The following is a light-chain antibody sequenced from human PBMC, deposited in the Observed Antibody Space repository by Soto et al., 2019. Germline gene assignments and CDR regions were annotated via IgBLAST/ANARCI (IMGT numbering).Light chain of an antibody. CDR3: QEYDSAIFT. Sequence: IQMTQSPSSLSASVGDRVTITCRASQGISNYLAWYQQKPGKVPKLLIYAASTLQSGVPSRFSGSGSGTDVTLTISSLQAEDVSTYYCQEYDSAIFTFGPGTKLDLK. V-gene: IGKV1-27*01. CDR2: AAS. J-gene: IGKJ3*01. CDR1: QGISNY.